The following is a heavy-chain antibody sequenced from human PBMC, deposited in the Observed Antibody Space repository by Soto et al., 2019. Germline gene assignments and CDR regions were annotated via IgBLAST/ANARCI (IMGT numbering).Heavy chain of an antibody. CDR1: GGTIRSPDW. CDR3: ARGRGRYSSGWSWFDP. Sequence: PSETLSRTCVVSGGTIRSPDWWTFVRQPPGKGLEWIGEIFQSGSTNYTPSLESRVTISVDKSKNQFSLTLTSVTAADTAVYFCARGRGRYSSGWSWFDPWGQGILVTVSS. D-gene: IGHD6-19*01. J-gene: IGHJ5*02. V-gene: IGHV4-4*02. CDR2: IFQSGST.